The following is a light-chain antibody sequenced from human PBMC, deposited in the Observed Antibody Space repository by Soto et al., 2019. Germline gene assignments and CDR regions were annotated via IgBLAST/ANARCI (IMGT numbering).Light chain of an antibody. CDR3: QHRANWPLT. Sequence: EIVLTQYPAALSLSPGERATLSCRASQSLARSLAWYQQKPGQAPRLLIYDASNGATGIPARFSGSGSGTDFTLTISSLEPEDFALYYCQHRANWPLTFGGGTKVDIK. CDR1: QSLARS. J-gene: IGKJ4*01. CDR2: DAS. V-gene: IGKV3-11*01.